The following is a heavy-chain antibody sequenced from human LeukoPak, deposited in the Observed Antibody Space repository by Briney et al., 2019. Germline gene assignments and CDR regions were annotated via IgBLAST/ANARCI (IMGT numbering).Heavy chain of an antibody. V-gene: IGHV4-34*01. Sequence: SETLSLTCAVYGGSFSGYYWSWIRQPPGKGLEWIGEINHSGSTNYNPSLKSRVTISVDTSTNQFSLKLSSVTAADTAVYYCARASTYYYGSGSYSNWFDPWGQGTLVTVSS. D-gene: IGHD3-10*01. CDR1: GGSFSGYY. CDR3: ARASTYYYGSGSYSNWFDP. J-gene: IGHJ5*02. CDR2: INHSGST.